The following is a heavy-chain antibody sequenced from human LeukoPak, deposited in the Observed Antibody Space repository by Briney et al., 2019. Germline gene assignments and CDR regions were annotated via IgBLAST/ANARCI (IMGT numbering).Heavy chain of an antibody. J-gene: IGHJ4*02. CDR1: GGTFSSYA. Sequence: ASVKVSCKASGGTFSSYAISWVRQAPGQGLEWMGRIIPIFGTANYAQKFQGRVTITTDESTSTAYMELSSLRSEDTAVYYCARGDNYYDSSGYYAYWGQGTLVTVSS. CDR2: IIPIFGTA. D-gene: IGHD3-22*01. V-gene: IGHV1-69*05. CDR3: ARGDNYYDSSGYYAY.